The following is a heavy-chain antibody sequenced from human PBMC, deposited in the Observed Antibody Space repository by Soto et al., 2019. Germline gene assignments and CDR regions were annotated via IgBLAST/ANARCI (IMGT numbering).Heavy chain of an antibody. J-gene: IGHJ4*02. CDR2: INPSGGTT. Sequence: QVHLVQSGAEVKRPGASVKVSCKASGYPFSNYYLHWVRQAPGQRPEWLGIINPSGGTTGYPQRFKGRVSITRDTSTSTVYMELPSLRSDDTAVYYCAREPRENYYFDYWGQGTLVTVSS. CDR1: GYPFSNYY. CDR3: AREPRENYYFDY. D-gene: IGHD1-7*01. V-gene: IGHV1-46*01.